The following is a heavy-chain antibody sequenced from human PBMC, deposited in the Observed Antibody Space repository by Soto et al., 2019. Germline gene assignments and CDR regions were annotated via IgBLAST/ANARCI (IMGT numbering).Heavy chain of an antibody. CDR2: LSAYNGNT. D-gene: IGHD6-19*01. V-gene: IGHV1-18*01. Sequence: QDQLVQSGVEVKKPGASVKVSCRASAYSFTNYGITWVRQAPGQGLEWMGWLSAYNGNTNYAQKFQGRVTMTTDASTSTAYLELRSLRADDTAVYYCARDRGVAPPVAGNTHYYYYMDVWGKGTTVTVSS. J-gene: IGHJ6*03. CDR1: AYSFTNYG. CDR3: ARDRGVAPPVAGNTHYYYYMDV.